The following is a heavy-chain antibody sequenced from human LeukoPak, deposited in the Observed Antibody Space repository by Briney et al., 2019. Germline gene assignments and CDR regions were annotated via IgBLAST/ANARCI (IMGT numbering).Heavy chain of an antibody. CDR3: AKVSTVSSLSSGYYPIDY. CDR2: ISGSGGST. V-gene: IGHV3-23*01. J-gene: IGHJ4*02. D-gene: IGHD3-22*01. CDR1: GFTFSSYA. Sequence: GGSLRLSCAASGFTFSSYAMSWVRQAPGKGLEWVSAISGSGGSTDYADSVKGRFTISRDNSKNTLYLQVNSLRAEDTAVYYCAKVSTVSSLSSGYYPIDYWGQGTLVTVSS.